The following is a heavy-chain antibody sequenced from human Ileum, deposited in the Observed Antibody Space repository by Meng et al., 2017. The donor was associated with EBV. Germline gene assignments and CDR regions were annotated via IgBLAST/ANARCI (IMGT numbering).Heavy chain of an antibody. CDR3: ARTIYCDYDDPPLAAWFDP. J-gene: IGHJ5*02. CDR1: GSIVSPSA. V-gene: IGHV1-18*01. CDR2: ISAYNGDT. D-gene: IGHD4-17*01. Sequence: VPPVQPVAEVERPGVSVTASHKAHGSIVSPSAISWESQSPGPRREWMGWISAYNGDTNTAEKSQDIKTMTTDTSKTTAYMELMSLRSVNTAVSSGARTIYCDYDDPPLAAWFDPWGQGTLVTVSS.